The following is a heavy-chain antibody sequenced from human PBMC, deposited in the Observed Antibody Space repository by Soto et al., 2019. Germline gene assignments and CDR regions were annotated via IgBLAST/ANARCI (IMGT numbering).Heavy chain of an antibody. CDR3: ARGLGYCSGGTCYRSFDP. CDR1: GFTFSSYA. CDR2: ISDSGGHT. D-gene: IGHD2-15*01. Sequence: EVQLLESGGGLVQPGGSLRLSCAASGFTFSSYAISWVRQAPGKGLEWVSVISDSGGHTHYADSVQGRFTISRDNSKNTLYLHMDSRRVEDTAVYYCARGLGYCSGGTCYRSFDPWGRGTLVTVSS. V-gene: IGHV3-23*01. J-gene: IGHJ2*01.